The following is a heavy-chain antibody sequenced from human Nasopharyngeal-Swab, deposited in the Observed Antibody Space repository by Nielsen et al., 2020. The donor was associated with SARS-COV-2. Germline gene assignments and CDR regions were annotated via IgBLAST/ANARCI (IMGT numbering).Heavy chain of an antibody. CDR3: ARGDGTMVRGVIIRGGMDV. Sequence: GESLKISCAASGFTFSSYDMHWVRQATGKGLEWVSAIGTAGDPYYPGSVKGRFTISRENAKNSLYLQMNSLRAGDTAVYYCARGDGTMVRGVIIRGGMDVWGQGTTVTVS. V-gene: IGHV3-13*05. CDR2: IGTAGDP. CDR1: GFTFSSYD. J-gene: IGHJ6*02. D-gene: IGHD3-10*01.